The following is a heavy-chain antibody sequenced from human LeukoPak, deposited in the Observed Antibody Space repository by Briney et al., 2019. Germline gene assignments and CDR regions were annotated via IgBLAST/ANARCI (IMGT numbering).Heavy chain of an antibody. CDR3: ARDGWFGELTS. CDR1: GGSISSGSYY. D-gene: IGHD3-10*01. J-gene: IGHJ5*02. Sequence: SETLSLTCTVSGGSISSGSYYWSWIRQPAGKGLEWIGRIYTSGSTNYNPSLKSRVTISVDTSKNQFSLKLSSVTAAVTAVYYCARDGWFGELTSWGQGTLVTVSS. CDR2: IYTSGST. V-gene: IGHV4-61*02.